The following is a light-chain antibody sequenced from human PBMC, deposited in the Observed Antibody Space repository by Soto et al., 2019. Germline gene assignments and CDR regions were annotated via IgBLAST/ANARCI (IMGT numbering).Light chain of an antibody. J-gene: IGLJ3*02. CDR2: EVS. Sequence: QSALTQPASVSGSPGQSITISCTGTSSDVGGYNYVSWYQQHPGKAPKLIIYEVSNRPSGVSNRFSGSKSGNTASLTISGLQAEDEADYYCRSYTPSSTWVFGGGTKVTVL. V-gene: IGLV2-14*01. CDR3: RSYTPSSTWV. CDR1: SSDVGGYNY.